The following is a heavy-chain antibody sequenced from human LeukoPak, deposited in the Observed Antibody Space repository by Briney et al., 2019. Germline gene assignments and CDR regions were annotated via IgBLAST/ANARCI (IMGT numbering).Heavy chain of an antibody. CDR3: ARVVYDILNGYPNWFDP. Sequence: KTSETLSLTCAVYGGSFSGYYWSWIRQPPGKGLEWIGEVNQSGSTNYNPSRKSRVTITVDMSRNQFSLKLSAVTGADTAVYYCARVVYDILNGYPNWFDPWGQGTLVTVSS. D-gene: IGHD3-9*01. J-gene: IGHJ5*02. CDR1: GGSFSGYY. CDR2: VNQSGST. V-gene: IGHV4-34*01.